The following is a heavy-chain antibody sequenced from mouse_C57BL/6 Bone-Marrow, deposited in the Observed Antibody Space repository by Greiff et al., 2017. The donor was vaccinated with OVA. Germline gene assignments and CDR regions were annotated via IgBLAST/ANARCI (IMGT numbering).Heavy chain of an antibody. Sequence: VQLQQSGTVLARPGASVTMSCKTSGYTFTSYWMHWVKQRPGQGLEWIGAIYPGNSDTSHNQKFKGKAKLTAVTSASTAYMELSSLTNEDSAVYYCTRWGPYGSSSFDYWGQGTTLTVSS. CDR1: GYTFTSYW. CDR2: IYPGNSDT. CDR3: TRWGPYGSSSFDY. J-gene: IGHJ2*01. V-gene: IGHV1-5*01. D-gene: IGHD1-1*01.